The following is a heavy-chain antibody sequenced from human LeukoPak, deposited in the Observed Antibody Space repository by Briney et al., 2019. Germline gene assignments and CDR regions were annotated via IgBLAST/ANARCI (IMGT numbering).Heavy chain of an antibody. D-gene: IGHD6-19*01. CDR2: IYYSGST. Sequence: SETLSLTCTVSGGSISSYYWSWIRQPPGKGLEWIGYIYYSGSTNYNPSLKSRVTISVDTSKNQFSLKLTSVTAADTAMYYCARVGSWHYFDYWGRGILVTVSS. CDR3: ARVGSWHYFDY. V-gene: IGHV4-59*01. CDR1: GGSISSYY. J-gene: IGHJ4*02.